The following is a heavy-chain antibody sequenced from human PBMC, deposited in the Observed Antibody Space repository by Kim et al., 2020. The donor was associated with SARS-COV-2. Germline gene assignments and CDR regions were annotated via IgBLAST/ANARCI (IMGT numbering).Heavy chain of an antibody. CDR2: INPKTGDT. D-gene: IGHD2-21*02. CDR3: VRDAVEMTAIQDGFDI. J-gene: IGHJ3*02. Sequence: ASVKVSCKASGYTFTDYFIHWVRQAPGQRLQWMGRINPKTGDTYYSQDFRGRVTMTRGTSISTAFMEVTRLRSDDTAIYYCVRDAVEMTAIQDGFDIWGQ. V-gene: IGHV1-2*06. CDR1: GYTFTDYF.